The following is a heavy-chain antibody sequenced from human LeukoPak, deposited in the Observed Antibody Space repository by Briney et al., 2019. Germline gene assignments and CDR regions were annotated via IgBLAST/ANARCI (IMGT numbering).Heavy chain of an antibody. V-gene: IGHV1/OR15-3*02. CDR2: INAGNGNT. J-gene: IGHJ6*02. D-gene: IGHD6-19*01. CDR1: GYTFTDYY. Sequence: GASVKVSCKASGYTFTDYYIHWVRQAPGQGLEWMGWINAGNGNTKYSQKFQGRVTITRDTSASTAYMELSSLRSEDTAVYYCARDPSIAVAGLYGMDVWGQGTTVTVSS. CDR3: ARDPSIAVAGLYGMDV.